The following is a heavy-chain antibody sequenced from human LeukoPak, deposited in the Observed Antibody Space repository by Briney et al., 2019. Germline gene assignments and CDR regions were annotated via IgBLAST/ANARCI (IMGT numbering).Heavy chain of an antibody. CDR2: IYYSGST. V-gene: IGHV4-59*01. Sequence: PSETLSLTCTVSGGSISSYYGNWIRQPPGKGLEWIGYIYYSGSTNYNPSLKSRVSISVDTSKNQFSLKLRSVTAADTAVYYCARVTGYMIEDYFDYWGQGTLVTVSS. CDR1: GGSISSYY. J-gene: IGHJ4*02. CDR3: ARVTGYMIEDYFDY. D-gene: IGHD3-22*01.